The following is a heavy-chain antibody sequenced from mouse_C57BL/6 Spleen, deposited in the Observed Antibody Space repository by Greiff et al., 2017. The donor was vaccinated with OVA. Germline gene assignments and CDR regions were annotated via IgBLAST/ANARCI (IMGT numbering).Heavy chain of an antibody. CDR1: GYTFTSYW. D-gene: IGHD1-1*01. Sequence: VQLQQPGAELVKPGASVKMSCKASGYTFTSYWITWVKQRPGQGLEWIGDIYPGSGSTNYNEKFKSKATLTVDTSSSTAYMQLSSLTSEDSAVYYCARYYYCSSPRFAYWGQGTLVTVSA. CDR3: ARYYYCSSPRFAY. J-gene: IGHJ3*01. V-gene: IGHV1-55*01. CDR2: IYPGSGST.